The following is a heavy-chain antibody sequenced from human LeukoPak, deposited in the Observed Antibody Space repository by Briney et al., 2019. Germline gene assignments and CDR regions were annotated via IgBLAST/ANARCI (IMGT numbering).Heavy chain of an antibody. J-gene: IGHJ4*02. V-gene: IGHV3-21*01. CDR1: GFTFSSYG. CDR3: ASSYGDYLEHQFDY. D-gene: IGHD4-17*01. Sequence: GGSLRLSCAASGFTFSSYGMHWDRQAPGKGLEWVSSISSSSSYIYYADSVKGRFTISRDNAKNSLYLQMNSLRAEDTAVYYCASSYGDYLEHQFDYWGQGTLVTVSS. CDR2: ISSSSSYI.